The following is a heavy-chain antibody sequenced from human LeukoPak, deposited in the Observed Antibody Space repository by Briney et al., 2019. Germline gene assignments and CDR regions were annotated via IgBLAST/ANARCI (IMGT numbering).Heavy chain of an antibody. CDR3: ARDRAAAGNRGFDY. D-gene: IGHD6-13*01. Sequence: ASETLSLTCTVSGGSISSGGYYWSWIRQHPGKGLEWIGYIYYSGSTYYNPSLKSRVTISVDTSKNQFSLKLSSVTAADTAVYYCARDRAAAGNRGFDYWGQGTLVTVSS. CDR2: IYYSGST. CDR1: GGSISSGGYY. J-gene: IGHJ4*02. V-gene: IGHV4-31*03.